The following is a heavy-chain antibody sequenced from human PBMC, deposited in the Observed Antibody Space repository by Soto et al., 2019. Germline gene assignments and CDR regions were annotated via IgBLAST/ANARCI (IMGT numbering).Heavy chain of an antibody. D-gene: IGHD3-3*01. V-gene: IGHV3-23*01. Sequence: GGSLRLSCAASGFTFSSYAMSWVRQAPGKGLEWVSAISGSGGSTYYADSVKGRFTISRDNSKNTLYLQMNSLRAEDTAVYYCAKDAVLRFLERSTTLYYYGMDVWGQGTTVTVSS. J-gene: IGHJ6*02. CDR1: GFTFSSYA. CDR3: AKDAVLRFLERSTTLYYYGMDV. CDR2: ISGSGGST.